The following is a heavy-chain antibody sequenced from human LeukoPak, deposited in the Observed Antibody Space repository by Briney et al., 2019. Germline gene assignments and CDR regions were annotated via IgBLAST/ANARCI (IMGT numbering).Heavy chain of an antibody. CDR2: IWFDGSNK. J-gene: IGHJ3*01. CDR3: ARDSGRDSSGHNAFNL. D-gene: IGHD3-22*01. CDR1: GFSFNTYG. V-gene: IGHV3-33*01. Sequence: GSLRLSCAASGFSFNTYGMHWVRQAPGKGLEWVALIWFDGSNKYYADSVKGRFTISRDNSKNTLYLYVNSLRAEDTAVYYCARDSGRDSSGHNAFNLWGQGTMVTVSS.